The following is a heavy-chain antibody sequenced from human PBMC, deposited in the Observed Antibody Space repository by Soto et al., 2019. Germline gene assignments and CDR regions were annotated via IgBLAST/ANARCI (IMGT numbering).Heavy chain of an antibody. V-gene: IGHV4-31*01. J-gene: IGHJ6*03. Sequence: QVQLQESGPGLVKPSQTLSLTCTVSGGFISSGDYYWNWIRQLPWKGLEWIGYIEHSGRSFYNPSLKGLVALALDTSKNQFSLKLNSVTAADTAVYYCAREVVPATVDFYYYYIDFWGKGTTVTVYS. CDR1: GGFISSGDYY. CDR3: AREVVPATVDFYYYYIDF. D-gene: IGHD2-2*01. CDR2: IEHSGRS.